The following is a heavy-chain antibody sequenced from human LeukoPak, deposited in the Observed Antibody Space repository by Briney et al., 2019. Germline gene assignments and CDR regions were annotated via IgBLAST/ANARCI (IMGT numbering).Heavy chain of an antibody. D-gene: IGHD3-10*01. J-gene: IGHJ6*03. CDR3: AREPVGYYGSGSYYDSHYYYYYMDV. V-gene: IGHV4-61*02. CDR2: IYTSGST. Sequence: SETLSLTCTVSGGSISSGSYYWSWIRQPAGEGLEWVGRIYTSGSTNYNPSLKSRVTVSVDTSKNQFSLKLSSVTAADTAVYYCAREPVGYYGSGSYYDSHYYYYYMDVWGKGTTVTVSS. CDR1: GGSISSGSYY.